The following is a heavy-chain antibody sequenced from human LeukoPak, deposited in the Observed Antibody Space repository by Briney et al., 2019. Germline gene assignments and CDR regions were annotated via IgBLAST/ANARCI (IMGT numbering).Heavy chain of an antibody. CDR3: ARDAGPDSSSSDY. D-gene: IGHD6-13*01. CDR1: GGTFSSYA. CDR2: IIPIFGTA. V-gene: IGHV1-69*05. Sequence: SVKVSCKASGGTFSSYAISWVRQAPGQGLEWMGGIIPIFGTANYAQKFQGRVTMTRDTSISTAYMELSRLRSDDTAVYYCARDAGPDSSSSDYWGQGTLVTVSS. J-gene: IGHJ4*02.